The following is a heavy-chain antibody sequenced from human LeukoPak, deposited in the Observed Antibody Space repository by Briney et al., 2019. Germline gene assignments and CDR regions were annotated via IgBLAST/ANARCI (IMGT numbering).Heavy chain of an antibody. CDR1: GFGFSNFW. J-gene: IGHJ4*02. D-gene: IGHD3-3*01. CDR2: IKEDGSLK. Sequence: GGSLRLSCAASGFGFSNFWMSWVRQAPGKGPEWVANIKEDGSLKNYVDSVEGRFTVSRDNAKNTLYLQMNSLRAEDTAVYYCARDLAMAIFGVSHDYWGQGTLVTVSS. V-gene: IGHV3-7*01. CDR3: ARDLAMAIFGVSHDY.